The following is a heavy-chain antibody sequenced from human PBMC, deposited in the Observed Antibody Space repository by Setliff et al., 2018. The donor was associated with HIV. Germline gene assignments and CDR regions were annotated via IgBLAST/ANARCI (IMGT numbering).Heavy chain of an antibody. Sequence: ASVKVSCTASGYTFSTYDVSWVRQAPGQGLEWMGWISTYNGDTKYAQKFLGRVTITRDTSISTAYMELSSLRSEDTAVYYCARGRKYLTTVTTSYFYYMDVWGKGTTVTVSS. J-gene: IGHJ6*03. CDR2: ISTYNGDT. V-gene: IGHV1-18*01. CDR1: GYTFSTYD. CDR3: ARGRKYLTTVTTSYFYYMDV. D-gene: IGHD4-4*01.